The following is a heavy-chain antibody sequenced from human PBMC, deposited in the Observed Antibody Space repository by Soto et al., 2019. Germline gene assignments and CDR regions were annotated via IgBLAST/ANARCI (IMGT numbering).Heavy chain of an antibody. J-gene: IGHJ6*02. D-gene: IGHD3-10*01. CDR3: ARQGFGATHGLVDV. CDR2: IYYSGGT. CDR1: GGSISSSSYY. Sequence: PSETLSLTCTVSGGSISSSSYYWGWIRQPPGKGLEWIGSIYYSGGTYYNPSLKSRVTISVDTSKNQFSLKLSSVTAADTAVYYCARQGFGATHGLVDVWGQGTTVTVSS. V-gene: IGHV4-39*01.